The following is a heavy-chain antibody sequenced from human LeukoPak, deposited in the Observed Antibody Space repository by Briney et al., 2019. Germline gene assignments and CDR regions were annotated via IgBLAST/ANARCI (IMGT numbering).Heavy chain of an antibody. CDR2: ISGGGYST. CDR1: GFTFNNYA. V-gene: IGHV3-23*01. Sequence: PGGSLRLSCAASGFTFNNYAMSWVRQAPGKGLEWVSAISGGGYSTYYADSVKGRFTISRDNSKNTMYLQMNSLRAEDMAVYYCAKPDNSWSFDYWGQGTLVTVSS. CDR3: AKPDNSWSFDY. J-gene: IGHJ4*02. D-gene: IGHD6-13*01.